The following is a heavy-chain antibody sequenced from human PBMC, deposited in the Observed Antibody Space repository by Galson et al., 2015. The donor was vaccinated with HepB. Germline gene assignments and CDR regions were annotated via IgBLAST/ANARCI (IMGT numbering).Heavy chain of an antibody. CDR2: ISSSGTTI. V-gene: IGHV3-11*01. CDR3: ARARGFSSGWYYLDY. CDR1: GFTFSDYY. D-gene: IGHD6-19*01. Sequence: SLRLSCAASGFTFSDYYMSWIRQAPGKGLEWVSYISSSGTTIYYADSMKGRFTISRDNAKNSLYLQMNSLRAEDTAVYYCARARGFSSGWYYLDYWGQGTLVTVSS. J-gene: IGHJ4*02.